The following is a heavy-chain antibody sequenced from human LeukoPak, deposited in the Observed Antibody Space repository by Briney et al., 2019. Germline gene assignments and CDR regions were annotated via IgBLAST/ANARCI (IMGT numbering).Heavy chain of an antibody. Sequence: GSLRLSCAASGFTFSSYSMNWVRQAPGKGLEWVSSISSSSYIYYADSVKGRFTISRDNAKNSLYLQMNSLRAEDTAVYYCARVSDSSGYYYQDYWGQGTLVTVSS. CDR2: ISSSSYI. CDR1: GFTFSSYS. D-gene: IGHD3-22*01. V-gene: IGHV3-21*01. J-gene: IGHJ4*02. CDR3: ARVSDSSGYYYQDY.